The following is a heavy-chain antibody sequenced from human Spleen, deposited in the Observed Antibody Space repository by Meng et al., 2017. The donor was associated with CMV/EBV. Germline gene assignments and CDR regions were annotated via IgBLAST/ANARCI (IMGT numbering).Heavy chain of an antibody. D-gene: IGHD2-2*01. Sequence: GGSMRLSCAVYGGSFSGYYWSWIRQAPGKGLEWVANIKQDGSEKYYVDSVKGRFTISRDNAKNSLYLQMNSLRADDTAVYYCAKDVCTSTTCYDYFDYWGQGTLVTVSS. CDR2: IKQDGSEK. CDR1: GGSFSGYY. CDR3: AKDVCTSTTCYDYFDY. V-gene: IGHV3-7*01. J-gene: IGHJ4*02.